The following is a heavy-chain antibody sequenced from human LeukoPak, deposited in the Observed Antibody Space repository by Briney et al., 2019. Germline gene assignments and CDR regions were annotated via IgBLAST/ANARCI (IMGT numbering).Heavy chain of an antibody. J-gene: IGHJ6*03. Sequence: PSQTLSLTCTVSGGSISSGSYYWSWIRQPAGKGLEWIGHIYTSGSTNFNPSLKSRVTMSLDTSKNQFSLKLSSVTAADTAVYYCARDRSGYDWSYYYYYMDVWGKGTTATVSS. V-gene: IGHV4-61*09. CDR3: ARDRSGYDWSYYYYYMDV. CDR1: GGSISSGSYY. CDR2: IYTSGST. D-gene: IGHD5-12*01.